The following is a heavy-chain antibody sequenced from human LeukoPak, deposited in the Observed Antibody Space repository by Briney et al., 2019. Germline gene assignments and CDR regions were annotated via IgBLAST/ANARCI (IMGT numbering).Heavy chain of an antibody. Sequence: SETLSLTCTVSGSSISSSSYYWSWIRQPAGKGLEWIGRIYTSGSTNYNPSLKSRVTMSVDTSKNQFSLKLSSVTAADTAVYYCARAWGYHSGYDHYYYYMDVWGKGTTVTISS. J-gene: IGHJ6*03. CDR3: ARAWGYHSGYDHYYYYMDV. CDR2: IYTSGST. CDR1: GSSISSSSYY. D-gene: IGHD5-12*01. V-gene: IGHV4-61*02.